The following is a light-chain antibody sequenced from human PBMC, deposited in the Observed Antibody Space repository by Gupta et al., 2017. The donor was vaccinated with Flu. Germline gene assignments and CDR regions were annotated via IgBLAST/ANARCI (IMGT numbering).Light chain of an antibody. CDR1: QSVYTY. V-gene: IGKV3-11*01. CDR2: DAS. J-gene: IGKJ2*01. CDR3: QQRSTSYT. Sequence: ETVLTQSPATLSLSPGERTTLSCRASQSVYTYLAWYQHKVGQAPRLLIYDASNGATGVPARFSGSGSGTDFTLTISSLEPEDFAIYYCQQRSTSYTFGQGTRLEIK.